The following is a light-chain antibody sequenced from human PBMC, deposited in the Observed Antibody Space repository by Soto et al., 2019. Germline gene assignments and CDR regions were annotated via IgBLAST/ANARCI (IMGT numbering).Light chain of an antibody. V-gene: IGLV2-14*01. J-gene: IGLJ3*02. Sequence: QSVLTQPASVSGSAGQSITISCSGTMRDVGAYNLVSWYQQHPGTAPKLIIYEVRNRPSGISSRFSGSRSGNTASLTISGLQYEEEGDYSCSAYKARSTLVFGGGTKVTV. CDR2: EVR. CDR1: MRDVGAYNL. CDR3: SAYKARSTLV.